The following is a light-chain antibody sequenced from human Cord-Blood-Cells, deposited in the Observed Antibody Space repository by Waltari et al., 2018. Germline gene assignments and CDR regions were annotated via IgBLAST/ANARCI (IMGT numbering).Light chain of an antibody. CDR2: EGS. CDR3: CSYAGSSTWV. J-gene: IGLJ3*02. CDR1: STDVGSYNL. Sequence: QSALTQPASVSGSPGLSITLSCTATSTDVGSYNLVTWYQQHPGKDTKLMIYEGSKRPSGVSNRFSGSKSGNAASRTISGLQAEDEADYYCCSYAGSSTWVFGGGTKLTVL. V-gene: IGLV2-23*01.